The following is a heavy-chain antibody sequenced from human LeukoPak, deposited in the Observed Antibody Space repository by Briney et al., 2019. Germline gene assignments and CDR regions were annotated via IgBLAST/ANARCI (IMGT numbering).Heavy chain of an antibody. CDR1: GYSFTSYW. CDR3: ARSYCGGDCFYSYLDY. J-gene: IGHJ4*02. Sequence: RPGESLKISCKGSGYSFTSYWIGWVRQMPGKGLEWMGIIYPGDSDTRYSPSFQGQVTISADKSISTAYLQWSSLKSSDPAMYYCARSYCGGDCFYSYLDYWGQGTPVTVSS. CDR2: IYPGDSDT. V-gene: IGHV5-51*01. D-gene: IGHD2-21*02.